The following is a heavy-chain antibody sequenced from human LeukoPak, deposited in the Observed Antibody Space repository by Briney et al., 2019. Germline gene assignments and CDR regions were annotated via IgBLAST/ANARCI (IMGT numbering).Heavy chain of an antibody. CDR1: GFTFSSYS. CDR2: ISSSSSTI. J-gene: IGHJ6*02. V-gene: IGHV3-48*01. D-gene: IGHD3-10*01. Sequence: PGGSLRLSCAASGFTFSSYSMNWVRQAPGKGLEWVSYISSSSSTIYYADSVKGRFTISRDNAKNSLYLQMNSLRAEDTAVYCCARSRRRAWFGELLSSPYGMDGWGQGTTVTVSS. CDR3: ARSRRRAWFGELLSSPYGMDG.